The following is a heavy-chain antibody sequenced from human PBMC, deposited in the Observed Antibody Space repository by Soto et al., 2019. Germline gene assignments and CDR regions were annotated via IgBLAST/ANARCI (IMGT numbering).Heavy chain of an antibody. D-gene: IGHD2-21*01. J-gene: IGHJ5*02. V-gene: IGHV4-4*07. Sequence: SETLSLTCTVSGASISCFYWSWIRKSAGKGLEWIGRIYATGTTDYNPSLKSRVMMSVDTSKNQLSLNLRSVSAADTAVYYCARGRGEFDAWGQGTPVTVSS. CDR2: IYATGTT. CDR1: GASISCFY. CDR3: ARGRGEFDA.